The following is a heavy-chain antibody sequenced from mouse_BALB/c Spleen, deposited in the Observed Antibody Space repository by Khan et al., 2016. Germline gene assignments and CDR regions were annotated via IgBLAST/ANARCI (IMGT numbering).Heavy chain of an antibody. V-gene: IGHV1S137*01. CDR3: ARLRPYYYAMDY. Sequence: QVQLQQSGPELVRPGVSVKISCKGSGYTFTDYAMHWVKQSHAKSLEWIGFISTYSGNTNYNQKFKGKATMTVDKSSSTAYMELARLTSEDSAIYYCARLRPYYYAMDYWGQGTSVTVSS. CDR1: GYTFTDYA. CDR2: ISTYSGNT. D-gene: IGHD1-2*01. J-gene: IGHJ4*01.